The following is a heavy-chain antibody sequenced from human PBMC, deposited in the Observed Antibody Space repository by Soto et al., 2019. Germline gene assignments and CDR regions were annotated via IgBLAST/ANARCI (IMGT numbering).Heavy chain of an antibody. CDR3: ARDRITMVRGPTALDP. J-gene: IGHJ5*02. V-gene: IGHV3-30*03. Sequence: GSLRLSCAASVFTFSSYGMHWVRQAPGKGLEWVAVISYDGSNKYYADSVKGRFTISRDNSKNTLYLQMNSLRAEDTAVYYCARDRITMVRGPTALDPWGQGTLVTVS. D-gene: IGHD3-10*01. CDR1: VFTFSSYG. CDR2: ISYDGSNK.